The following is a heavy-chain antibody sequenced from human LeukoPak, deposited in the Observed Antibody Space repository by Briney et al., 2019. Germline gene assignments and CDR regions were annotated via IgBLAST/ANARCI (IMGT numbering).Heavy chain of an antibody. Sequence: AGGSLRLSCAASGFTFNSYAMSWVRQAPGKGLEWVSTISASGGSTGGSGGSTYYADSVKGRFTISRDKSKNTLFLQMNSLRAEDTAVNYCASRGPYCSSISCYEYWGQGTLVTVSS. CDR2: ISASGGSTGGSGGST. V-gene: IGHV3-23*01. D-gene: IGHD2-2*01. CDR3: ASRGPYCSSISCYEY. CDR1: GFTFNSYA. J-gene: IGHJ4*02.